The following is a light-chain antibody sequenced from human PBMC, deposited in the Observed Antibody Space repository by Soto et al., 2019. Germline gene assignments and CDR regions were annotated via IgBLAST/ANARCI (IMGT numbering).Light chain of an antibody. CDR1: SSNIGSTD. CDR3: AAWNDNLNGASYV. CDR2: SDD. J-gene: IGLJ1*01. V-gene: IGLV1-44*01. Sequence: QAVVTQPPSASGTPGQRVTISCSGSSSNIGSTDVNWYQQVPGTAPKLLIYSDDQRPSGVPDRFYGSTSGTSASLAISGLQSEDEADYICAAWNDNLNGASYVFGTGTKLTVL.